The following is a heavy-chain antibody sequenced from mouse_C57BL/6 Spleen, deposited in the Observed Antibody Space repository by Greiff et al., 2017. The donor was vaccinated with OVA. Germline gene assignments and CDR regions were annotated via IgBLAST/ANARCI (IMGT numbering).Heavy chain of an antibody. V-gene: IGHV1-82*01. CDR3: ARFNYDYDYAMDY. J-gene: IGHJ4*01. CDR2: LYPGDGDT. CDR1: GYAFSSSW. Sequence: VQLVESGPELVKPGASVKISCTASGYAFSSSWMNWVKQRPGKGLEWIGRLYPGDGDTNYNGKFKGKATLTADKSSSTAYMQLSSLTSEDSAVYFCARFNYDYDYAMDYWGQGTSVTVSS. D-gene: IGHD2-4*01.